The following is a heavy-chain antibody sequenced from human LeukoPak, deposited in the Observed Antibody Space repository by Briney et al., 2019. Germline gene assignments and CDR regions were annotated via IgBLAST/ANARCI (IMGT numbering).Heavy chain of an antibody. CDR3: ASSRYCSGGSCYFDY. J-gene: IGHJ4*02. D-gene: IGHD2-15*01. V-gene: IGHV3-53*01. Sequence: GGSLRLYCAASGFTVSSNYMNWGRQAPGKGLEWVSVIYSGGSTYYGDSVKGRFTISRDNSKNTLYLQMNSLRAEDTAVYYCASSRYCSGGSCYFDYWGQGTLVTVSS. CDR1: GFTVSSNY. CDR2: IYSGGST.